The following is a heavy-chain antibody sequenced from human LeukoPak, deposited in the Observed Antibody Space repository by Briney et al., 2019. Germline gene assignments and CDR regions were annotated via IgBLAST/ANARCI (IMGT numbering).Heavy chain of an antibody. CDR3: AKERDRDFVGGAFDI. Sequence: GRSLRLSCAASGFTFIYYAMSWVRQAPGKGLEEGSTISGSGGNTYYADPVKGRFTISRDNSKNTLYLQMNSLRAEDTAVYYCAKERDRDFVGGAFDIWGQGTMVTVSS. CDR1: GFTFIYYA. D-gene: IGHD3-16*01. CDR2: ISGSGGNT. V-gene: IGHV3-23*01. J-gene: IGHJ3*02.